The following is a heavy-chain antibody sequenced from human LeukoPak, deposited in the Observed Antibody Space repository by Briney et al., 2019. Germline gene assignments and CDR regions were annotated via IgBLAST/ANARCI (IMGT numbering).Heavy chain of an antibody. V-gene: IGHV3-48*01. Sequence: PGGSLRLSCAASGFTFSSYSMNWVRQAPGKGLEWVSYISSSSSTIYYADSVKGRFTISGDNAKNSLYLQMNSLRAEDTAVYYCAKDRDDLVVVPTTILVSWGQGTLVTVSS. J-gene: IGHJ5*02. D-gene: IGHD2-2*01. CDR1: GFTFSSYS. CDR3: AKDRDDLVVVPTTILVS. CDR2: ISSSSSTI.